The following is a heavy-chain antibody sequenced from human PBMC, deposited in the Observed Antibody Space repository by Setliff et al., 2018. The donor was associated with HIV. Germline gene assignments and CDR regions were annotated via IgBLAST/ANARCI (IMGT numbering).Heavy chain of an antibody. D-gene: IGHD3-9*01. CDR3: ARGHILITYYYYYYMDV. J-gene: IGHJ6*03. Sequence: PSETLSLTCTVSGGSISSYYWSWIRQPPGKGLEWIGYIYYSGSTNYNPSLKSRVTISVDTSKNQFSLKLSSVTAADTAVYYCARGHILITYYYYYYMDVWGKGTTVTVSS. CDR1: GGSISSYY. V-gene: IGHV4-59*01. CDR2: IYYSGST.